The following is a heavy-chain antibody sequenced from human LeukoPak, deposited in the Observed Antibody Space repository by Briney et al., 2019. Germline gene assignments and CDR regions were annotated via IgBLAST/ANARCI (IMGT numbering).Heavy chain of an antibody. CDR3: ARAGGSTVSHSDY. J-gene: IGHJ4*02. D-gene: IGHD4-17*01. V-gene: IGHV1-3*01. CDR1: GYTFTNYA. Sequence: ASVKVSCKGSGYTFTNYAVHWVRQAPGQRLEWLGWINPGNGDTKYSQNFQGRVTVTSDTSAATAYVELNSLRAEDTAVYYCARAGGSTVSHSDYWGQGTLVTVSS. CDR2: INPGNGDT.